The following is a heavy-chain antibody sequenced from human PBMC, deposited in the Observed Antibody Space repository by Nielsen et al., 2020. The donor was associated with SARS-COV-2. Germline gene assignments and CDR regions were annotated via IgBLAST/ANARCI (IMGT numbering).Heavy chain of an antibody. CDR2: ISAYNDNS. J-gene: IGHJ4*02. CDR1: GYTFTSYG. D-gene: IGHD3-16*01. CDR3: ARDLEWNDYVWGTL. V-gene: IGHV1-18*01. Sequence: ASVKVSCKASGYTFTSYGVNWVRQAPGQGLEWVGWISAYNDNSNYAQKFQGRVTMTRDTSISTAYMELSRLRSDDTAVYYCARDLEWNDYVWGTLWGQGTLVTVSS.